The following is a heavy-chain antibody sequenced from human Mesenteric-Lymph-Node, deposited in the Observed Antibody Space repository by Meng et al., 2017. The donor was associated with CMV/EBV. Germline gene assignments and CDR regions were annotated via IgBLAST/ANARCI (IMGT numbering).Heavy chain of an antibody. D-gene: IGHD1-26*01. CDR3: AKEATDLGDFDY. V-gene: IGHV3-23*01. Sequence: GESLKISCAASGFTFSTYGMNWVRQAPGKGLEWVSTITPSGVDTYYADSVKGRFTISRDKSKNTLYLEMNSLRAEDTAIYYCAKEATDLGDFDYWGQGTLVTVSS. CDR1: GFTFSTYG. J-gene: IGHJ4*02. CDR2: ITPSGVDT.